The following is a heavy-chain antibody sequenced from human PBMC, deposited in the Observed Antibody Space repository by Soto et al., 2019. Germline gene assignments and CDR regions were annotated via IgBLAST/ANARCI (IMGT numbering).Heavy chain of an antibody. D-gene: IGHD3-16*02. Sequence: EVQLLESGGGLVQPGGSLRLSCAASGFTFSSYAMSWVRQAPGKWLEWVSAISGSGGSTYYADSVKGRFTISRDNSKNTLYLQMNSLRAEDTAVYYCAKGVVWGSYRYHFDYWGQGTLVTVSS. CDR2: ISGSGGST. CDR1: GFTFSSYA. V-gene: IGHV3-23*01. J-gene: IGHJ4*02. CDR3: AKGVVWGSYRYHFDY.